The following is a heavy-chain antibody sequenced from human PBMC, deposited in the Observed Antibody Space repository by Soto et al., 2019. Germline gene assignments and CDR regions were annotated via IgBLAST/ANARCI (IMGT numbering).Heavy chain of an antibody. V-gene: IGHV1-69*06. J-gene: IGHJ6*02. CDR2: IIPIFGTA. Sequence: GASVKVSCKASGGTFSSYAISWVRQAPGQGLEWMGGIIPIFGTANYAQKFQGRVTITADKSTSTAYMELSSLRSEDTAVYYCARRSQIDSTIVLMGQRQQLVPGYYYYGMDVWGQGTTVTVSS. CDR1: GGTFSSYA. D-gene: IGHD2-8*01. CDR3: ARRSQIDSTIVLMGQRQQLVPGYYYYGMDV.